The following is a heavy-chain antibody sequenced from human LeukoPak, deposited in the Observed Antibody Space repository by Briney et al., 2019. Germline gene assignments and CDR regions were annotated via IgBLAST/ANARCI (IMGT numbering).Heavy chain of an antibody. CDR2: INHSGST. D-gene: IGHD6-19*01. V-gene: IGHV4-34*01. J-gene: IGHJ4*02. CDR1: GGSFSGYY. CDR3: ARGRYAVPAVAGRGYFDC. Sequence: SETLSLTCAVYGGSFSGYYWSWIRQPPGKGLEWIGEINHSGSTNYNPSLKSRVTISVDTSKNQFSLKLSSVTAADTAVYYCARGRYAVPAVAGRGYFDCWGQGTLVTVSS.